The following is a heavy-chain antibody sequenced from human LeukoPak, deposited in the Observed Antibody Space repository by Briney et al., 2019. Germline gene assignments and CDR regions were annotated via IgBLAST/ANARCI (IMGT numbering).Heavy chain of an antibody. CDR3: ARAPYGSESYIHDAFDI. Sequence: SETLSLTCTVSGGSISSGRYYWSWIRQPAGTGLEWIGRIYTSGSTKYNPSLKSRVTISVDTSKNQFSLKLSSVTAADTAVYYCARAPYGSESYIHDAFDIWGQGTMVTVSS. CDR1: GGSISSGRYY. CDR2: IYTSGST. J-gene: IGHJ3*02. D-gene: IGHD3-10*01. V-gene: IGHV4-61*02.